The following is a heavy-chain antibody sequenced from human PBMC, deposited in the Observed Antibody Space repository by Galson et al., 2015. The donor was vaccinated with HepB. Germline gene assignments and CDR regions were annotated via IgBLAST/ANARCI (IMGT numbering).Heavy chain of an antibody. Sequence: SLRLSCAASGFTFGDYAMSWFRQAPGKGLEWVGFIRSKAYGGTTEYAASVKGRFTISRDDSKSIAYLQMNSLKTEDTAVYYCTRDVGLAAPANYYYYYYGMDVWGQGTTVTVSS. CDR2: IRSKAYGGTT. CDR3: TRDVGLAAPANYYYYYYGMDV. J-gene: IGHJ6*02. D-gene: IGHD6-13*01. CDR1: GFTFGDYA. V-gene: IGHV3-49*03.